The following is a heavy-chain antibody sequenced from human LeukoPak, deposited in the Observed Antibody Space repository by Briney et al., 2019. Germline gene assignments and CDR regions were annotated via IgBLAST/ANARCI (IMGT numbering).Heavy chain of an antibody. CDR3: ARMKTMIFTLGAFDI. J-gene: IGHJ3*02. Sequence: GESLKISCKGSGYSFTSYWIGWVRQMPGKGLEWMGIIYPGDSDTRYSPSFQGQVTISADKSVSTAYLQWSSLKASDTAMYYCARMKTMIFTLGAFDIWGQGTMVTVPS. V-gene: IGHV5-51*01. CDR2: IYPGDSDT. CDR1: GYSFTSYW. D-gene: IGHD3-22*01.